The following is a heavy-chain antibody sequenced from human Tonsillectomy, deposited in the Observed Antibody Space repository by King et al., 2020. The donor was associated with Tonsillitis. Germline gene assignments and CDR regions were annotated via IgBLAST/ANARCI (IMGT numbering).Heavy chain of an antibody. V-gene: IGHV3-33*01. CDR1: GFTFNNFG. Sequence: VQLVESGGGVVQPGRSLRLSCAASGFTFNNFGMHWVRQAPGKGLEWVAVIWYDGSKKYYADSVKGRFTISRDDSKNTLYLQMNSLRAEDTGVYYCAGDLGDVDYYGSGSWGQGTLVTVSS. D-gene: IGHD3-10*01. J-gene: IGHJ4*02. CDR3: AGDLGDVDYYGSGS. CDR2: IWYDGSKK.